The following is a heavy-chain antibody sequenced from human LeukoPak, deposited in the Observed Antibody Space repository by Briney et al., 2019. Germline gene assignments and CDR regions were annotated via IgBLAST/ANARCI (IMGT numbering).Heavy chain of an antibody. Sequence: GGSLRLSCAASGFTFSTYSMSWVRQAPGKGLEWLSDISGSGASTYSADSVKGRFTISRDNAKNTLYLQMNSLRAEDTAVYYCAREAEAFDIWGQGTMVTVSS. CDR1: GFTFSTYS. CDR3: AREAEAFDI. CDR2: ISGSGAST. J-gene: IGHJ3*02. V-gene: IGHV3-23*01.